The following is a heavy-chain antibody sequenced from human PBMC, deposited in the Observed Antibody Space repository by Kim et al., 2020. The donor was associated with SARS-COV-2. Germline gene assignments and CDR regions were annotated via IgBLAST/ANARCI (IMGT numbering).Heavy chain of an antibody. J-gene: IGHJ4*02. D-gene: IGHD6-13*01. Sequence: PSLKRRVTISVDASKNQFSLKLSSVTATDTAVYYCARVRSSSWYGFYFDYWGQGTLVTVSS. V-gene: IGHV4-59*01. CDR3: ARVRSSSWYGFYFDY.